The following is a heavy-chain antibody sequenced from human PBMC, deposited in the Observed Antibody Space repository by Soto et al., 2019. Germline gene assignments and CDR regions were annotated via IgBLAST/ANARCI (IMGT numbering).Heavy chain of an antibody. V-gene: IGHV3-23*01. D-gene: IGHD5-12*01. Sequence: EVQLLESGGGLVQPGGSLRLSCAASGFTFSSYAMSWVRQAPGKGLEWVSAISGSGGSTYYADSVKGRFTISRDNSKNTLYLQMNSLRAEDTAVYYCAKDEMATIALYYYYGMDVWGQGTTVTVSS. CDR2: ISGSGGST. CDR1: GFTFSSYA. J-gene: IGHJ6*02. CDR3: AKDEMATIALYYYYGMDV.